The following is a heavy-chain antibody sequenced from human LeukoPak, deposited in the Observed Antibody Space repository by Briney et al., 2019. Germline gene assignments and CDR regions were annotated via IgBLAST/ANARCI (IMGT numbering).Heavy chain of an antibody. CDR2: IIPILGTA. CDR3: ARGNTAMAPIDY. D-gene: IGHD5-18*01. V-gene: IGHV1-69*11. J-gene: IGHJ4*02. Sequence: VASVKVSCKASGGTFSSYAISWVRQAPGQGLEWMGRIIPILGTANYAQKFQGRVTITTDESTSTAYMELSSLRSEDTAVYYCARGNTAMAPIDYWGQGTLVTVSS. CDR1: GGTFSSYA.